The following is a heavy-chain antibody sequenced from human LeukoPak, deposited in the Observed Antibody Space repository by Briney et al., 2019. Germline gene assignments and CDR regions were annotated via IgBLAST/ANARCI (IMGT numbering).Heavy chain of an antibody. Sequence: SVKVSCKASGGTFSSYAISWVRQAPGQGLESMGRIIPIFGTANYAQKFQGRVTITTDESTSTAYMELSSLRSEDTAVYYCAREKWFGELPPSNWFDPWGQGTLVTVSS. D-gene: IGHD3-10*01. CDR1: GGTFSSYA. J-gene: IGHJ5*02. CDR2: IIPIFGTA. CDR3: AREKWFGELPPSNWFDP. V-gene: IGHV1-69*05.